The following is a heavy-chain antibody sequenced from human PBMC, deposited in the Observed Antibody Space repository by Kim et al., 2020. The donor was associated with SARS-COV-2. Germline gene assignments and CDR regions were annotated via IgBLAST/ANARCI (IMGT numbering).Heavy chain of an antibody. CDR3: ERGRVNGDEAY. J-gene: IGHJ4*02. D-gene: IGHD4-17*01. Sequence: NYAQQFQGRVTITADKSTSTAYMELSSLRSEDTAVYYCERGRVNGDEAYWGQGTLVTVSS. V-gene: IGHV1-69*02.